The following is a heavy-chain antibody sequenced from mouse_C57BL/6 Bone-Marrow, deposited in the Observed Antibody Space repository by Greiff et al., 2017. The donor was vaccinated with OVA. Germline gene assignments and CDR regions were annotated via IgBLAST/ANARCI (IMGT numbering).Heavy chain of an antibody. V-gene: IGHV1-59*01. D-gene: IGHD1-1*01. CDR1: GYTFTSYW. Sequence: QVQLQQPGAELVRPGTSVKLSCKASGYTFTSYWMHWVKQRPGQGLEWIGVIDPSDSYTNYNQKFKGKATLTVDTSSSTAYMQLSSLTSEDSAVYYCARRKTVGPSDYWGQGTTLTVSS. J-gene: IGHJ2*01. CDR2: IDPSDSYT. CDR3: ARRKTVGPSDY.